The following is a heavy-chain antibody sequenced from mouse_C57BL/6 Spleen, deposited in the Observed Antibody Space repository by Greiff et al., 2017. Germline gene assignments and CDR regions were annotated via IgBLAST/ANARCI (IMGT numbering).Heavy chain of an antibody. V-gene: IGHV1-4*01. J-gene: IGHJ2*01. D-gene: IGHD1-2*01. CDR2: INPSSGYT. CDR3: ANYGLRDY. CDR1: GYTFTSYT. Sequence: QVQLQHSGAELARPGASVKMSCKASGYTFTSYTMHWVKQRPGQGLEWIGYINPSSGYTKYNQKFKDKATLTADKSSSTAYMQLSSLTSEDSAVYYCANYGLRDYWGQGTTLTVSS.